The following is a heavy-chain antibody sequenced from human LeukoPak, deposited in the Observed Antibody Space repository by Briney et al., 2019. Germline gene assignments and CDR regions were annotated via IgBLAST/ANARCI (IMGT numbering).Heavy chain of an antibody. CDR3: AGSYGSRFYYYYYMDV. CDR2: IKQDGSEK. V-gene: IGHV3-7*03. CDR1: GFTFSTYR. J-gene: IGHJ6*03. Sequence: GGSLRLSCAASGFTFSTYRMSWVRQAPGKGLEWVANIKQDGSEKHYVDSVKGRFTISRDNAKNSLYLQMNSLRAEDTAVYYCAGSYGSRFYYYYYMDVWGKGTTVTISS. D-gene: IGHD3-10*01.